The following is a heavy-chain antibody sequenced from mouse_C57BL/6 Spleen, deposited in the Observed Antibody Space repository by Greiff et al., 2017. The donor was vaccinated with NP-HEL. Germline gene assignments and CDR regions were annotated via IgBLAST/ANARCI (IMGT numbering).Heavy chain of an antibody. V-gene: IGHV2-2*01. J-gene: IGHJ2*01. Sequence: QVQLQQSGPGLVQPSQSLSITCTVSGFSLTSYGVHWVRQSPGKGLEWLGVIWSGGSTDYTAAFISRLSISKDNSKSQVFFKMNSLQADDTAIYYCARGGYGYDDRENYFDYWGQGTTLTVSS. CDR2: IWSGGST. CDR1: GFSLTSYG. D-gene: IGHD2-2*01. CDR3: ARGGYGYDDRENYFDY.